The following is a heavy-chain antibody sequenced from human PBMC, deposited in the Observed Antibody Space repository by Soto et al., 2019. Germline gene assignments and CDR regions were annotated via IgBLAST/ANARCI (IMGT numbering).Heavy chain of an antibody. V-gene: IGHV3-72*01. Sequence: GGCLRLSCAASGLTFSDRYMDWVRQAPGKGLGWVGRIRKKTNSYTTEYAASVKGRFIISRDDSTNSLYLQMSSLKTEDTAVYYCTTVTTVDYYFDYWGQGTLVTVSS. CDR3: TTVTTVDYYFDY. D-gene: IGHD4-17*01. J-gene: IGHJ4*02. CDR1: GLTFSDRY. CDR2: IRKKTNSYTT.